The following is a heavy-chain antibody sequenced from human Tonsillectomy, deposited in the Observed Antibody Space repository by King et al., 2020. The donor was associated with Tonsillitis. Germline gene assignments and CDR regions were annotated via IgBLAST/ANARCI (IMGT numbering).Heavy chain of an antibody. CDR1: GYTFASYG. Sequence: QLVQSGAEVKKPGASVEVPCKASGYTFASYGISWVRQAPGQGLEWMGWISAYNDNTNYAQKFQGRVTMTTDTSTSTAYMELRGLRSDDTALYYCARVSPLYYYDTTGPFDYWGQGPLVTVSS. CDR2: ISAYNDNT. CDR3: ARVSPLYYYDTTGPFDY. D-gene: IGHD3-22*01. J-gene: IGHJ4*02. V-gene: IGHV1-18*04.